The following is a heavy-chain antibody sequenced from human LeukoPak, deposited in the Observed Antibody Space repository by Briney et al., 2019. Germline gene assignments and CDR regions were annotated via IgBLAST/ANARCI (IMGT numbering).Heavy chain of an antibody. V-gene: IGHV1-69*13. D-gene: IGHD3-3*01. Sequence: ASVKVSCKASGGTFSSYAISWVRQAPGQGLEWMGGIIPIFGTANYAQKFRGRVTITADESTSTAYMELSSLRSEDTAVYYCARRRGLRFLEWFYDYWGQGTLVTVSS. CDR1: GGTFSSYA. J-gene: IGHJ4*02. CDR3: ARRRGLRFLEWFYDY. CDR2: IIPIFGTA.